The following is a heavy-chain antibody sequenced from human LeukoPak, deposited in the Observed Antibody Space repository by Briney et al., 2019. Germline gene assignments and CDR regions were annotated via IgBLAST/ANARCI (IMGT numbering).Heavy chain of an antibody. J-gene: IGHJ4*02. CDR1: GFTFSSHW. CDR3: ARASLYGDYSFDY. V-gene: IGHV3-7*01. D-gene: IGHD4-17*01. Sequence: GGSLRLSCAASGFTFSSHWMSWVRQAPGKGLEWVANIKQDGSEKYYVDSVKGRFTISRDNAKNSLYLQMNSLGAEDTAVYYCARASLYGDYSFDYWGQGTLVTVSS. CDR2: IKQDGSEK.